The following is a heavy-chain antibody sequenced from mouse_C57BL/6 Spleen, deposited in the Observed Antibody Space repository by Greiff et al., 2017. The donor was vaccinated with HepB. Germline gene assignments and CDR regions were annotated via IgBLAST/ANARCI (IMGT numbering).Heavy chain of an antibody. CDR1: GFTFSSYA. CDR2: ISSGGDYI. CDR3: TRGYYSKDYYAMDY. V-gene: IGHV5-9-1*02. D-gene: IGHD2-5*01. J-gene: IGHJ4*01. Sequence: EVKLVESGEGLVKPGGSLKLSCAASGFTFSSYAMSWVRQTPEKRLEWVAYISSGGDYIYYADTVKGRFTISRDNARNTLYLQMSSLKSEDTAMYYCTRGYYSKDYYAMDYWGQGTSVTVSS.